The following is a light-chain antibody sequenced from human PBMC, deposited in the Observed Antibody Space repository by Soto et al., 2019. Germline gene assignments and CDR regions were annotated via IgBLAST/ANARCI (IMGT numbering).Light chain of an antibody. J-gene: IGKJ4*01. V-gene: IGKV3-11*01. CDR3: QQRHSWPLT. CDR2: DAS. Sequence: EIVLTQSPATPSLSPGEGATLSCRASQSVSTYLAWYQQRPGQAPRLLIYDASNRATGIPARFSGSGSGTDFTLTISSLEPEDFALYFCQQRHSWPLTFGGGTKVDIK. CDR1: QSVSTY.